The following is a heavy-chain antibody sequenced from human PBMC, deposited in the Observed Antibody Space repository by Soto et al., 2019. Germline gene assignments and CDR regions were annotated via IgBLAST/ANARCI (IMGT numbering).Heavy chain of an antibody. CDR3: ARGMQQWLVRS. CDR1: GGSVSSGSYY. D-gene: IGHD6-19*01. Sequence: ASETLSLTCTVSGGSVSSGSYYWSWIRQPPGKGLEWIGYIYYSGSTNCNPSLKSRVTISVDTSKNQFSLKLSSVTAADTAVYYCARGMQQWLVRSWGQGTLVTVSS. J-gene: IGHJ4*02. CDR2: IYYSGST. V-gene: IGHV4-61*01.